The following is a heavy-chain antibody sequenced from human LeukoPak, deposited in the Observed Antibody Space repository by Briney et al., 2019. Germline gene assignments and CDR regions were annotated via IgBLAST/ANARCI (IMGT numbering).Heavy chain of an antibody. D-gene: IGHD2-2*01. CDR2: IRYDGSNK. CDR3: AKDGQPPRWEYQLLRGSAFDI. CDR1: GFTFSSYG. Sequence: PGGSLRLSCAASGFTFSSYGMHWVRQAPGKGLEWVAFIRYDGSNKYYADSVKGRFTISRDNSKNTLYLQMNSLRAEDTAVYYCAKDGQPPRWEYQLLRGSAFDIWGQGTMVTVSS. J-gene: IGHJ3*02. V-gene: IGHV3-30*02.